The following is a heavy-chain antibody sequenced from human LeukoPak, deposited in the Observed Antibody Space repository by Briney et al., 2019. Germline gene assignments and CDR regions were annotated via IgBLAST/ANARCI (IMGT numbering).Heavy chain of an antibody. CDR1: GGTFSSYA. V-gene: IGHV1-69*13. CDR2: IIPIFGTA. D-gene: IGHD2-2*02. CDR3: ARFGTQIGYCSSTSCYTGRSPFDP. J-gene: IGHJ5*02. Sequence: GASVKVSCKSSGGTFSSYAISWVRQAPGQGLEWMGGIIPIFGTANYAQKFQGRVTITADESTTTAYTELSSLRSEDTAVYYCARFGTQIGYCSSTSCYTGRSPFDPWGQGTLVTVSS.